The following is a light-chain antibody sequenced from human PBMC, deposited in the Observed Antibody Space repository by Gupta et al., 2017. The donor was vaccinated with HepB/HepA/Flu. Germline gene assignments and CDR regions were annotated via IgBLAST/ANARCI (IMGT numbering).Light chain of an antibody. CDR1: QSISTY. CDR2: AAS. V-gene: IGKV1-39*01. Sequence: MTQTPSSLSASLGDRVTITCRASQSISTYLNWYQYKPGTVPKLLIFAASILQDGVPSRFSGSGSGTVFTLAISSLQPDDVATYFCQQSRSMPSTFGPGTTVDL. J-gene: IGKJ3*01. CDR3: QQSRSMPST.